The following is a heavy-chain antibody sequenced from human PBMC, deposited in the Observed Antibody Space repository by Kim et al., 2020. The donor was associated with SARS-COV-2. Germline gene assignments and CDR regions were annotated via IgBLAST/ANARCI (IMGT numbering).Heavy chain of an antibody. D-gene: IGHD6-13*01. Sequence: GGSLRLSCVASGFTFSSCAMTWVRQAPGKGLEWVSGISYSGGTTYYADSVKGRFTISRENSKNTVYLQMNILRAEDTAVYYCAKGKQQVVRGVFDYWGQGNLVTASS. CDR3: AKGKQQVVRGVFDY. CDR2: ISYSGGTT. J-gene: IGHJ4*02. V-gene: IGHV3-23*01. CDR1: GFTFSSCA.